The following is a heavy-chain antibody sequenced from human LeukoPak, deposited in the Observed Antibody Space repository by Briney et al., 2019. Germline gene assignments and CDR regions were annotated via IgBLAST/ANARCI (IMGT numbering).Heavy chain of an antibody. CDR2: INHSGST. Sequence: PGGSLRLSCAASGFTFSSYAMSWIRQPPGKGLEWIGEINHSGSTNYNPSLKSRVTISVDTSKNQFSLKLSSVTAADTAVYYRARGRPQNYDFWSGYSYWGQGTLVTVSS. D-gene: IGHD3-3*01. V-gene: IGHV4-34*01. CDR1: GFTFSSYA. J-gene: IGHJ4*02. CDR3: ARGRPQNYDFWSGYSY.